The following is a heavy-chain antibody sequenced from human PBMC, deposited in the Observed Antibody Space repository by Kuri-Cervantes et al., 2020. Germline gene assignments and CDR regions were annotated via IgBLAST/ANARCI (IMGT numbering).Heavy chain of an antibody. Sequence: ASVKVSCKASGYNFLSYGMSWVRQAPGQGLEWMGWIGTHNDDTNYAQKFQDRVTMTTDTSTSTAYMELRSLRSDDTAVYYCAREHSRGGGYTQYYYYGMDVWGQGTTVTVSS. D-gene: IGHD5-18*01. J-gene: IGHJ6*02. CDR2: IGTHNDDT. V-gene: IGHV1-18*01. CDR3: AREHSRGGGYTQYYYYGMDV. CDR1: GYNFLSYG.